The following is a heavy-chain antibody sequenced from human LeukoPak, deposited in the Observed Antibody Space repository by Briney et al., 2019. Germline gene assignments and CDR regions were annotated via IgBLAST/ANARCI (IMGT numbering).Heavy chain of an antibody. CDR1: GGSISSYY. D-gene: IGHD2-15*01. Sequence: SETLSLTCTVSGGSISSYYWSWIRQPPGKGLEWIGYIYYSGSTNYNPSLKSRVTISVDTSKNQFSLKLSSVTAADTAVYYCARHGTRVAVVAARNWFDPWGQGTLVTVSS. V-gene: IGHV4-59*08. J-gene: IGHJ5*02. CDR2: IYYSGST. CDR3: ARHGTRVAVVAARNWFDP.